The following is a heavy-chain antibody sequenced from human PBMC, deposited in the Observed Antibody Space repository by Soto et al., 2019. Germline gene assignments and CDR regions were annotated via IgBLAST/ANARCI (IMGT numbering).Heavy chain of an antibody. D-gene: IGHD6-13*01. CDR3: AKHLRGSSWYGY. V-gene: IGHV3-23*01. J-gene: IGHJ4*02. CDR1: GFTFSSYA. CDR2: ISGSGGST. Sequence: EVQLLESGGGLVQPGGSLRLSCAASGFTFSSYAMSWVRQAPGKGLEWVSAISGSGGSTYYADSVKGRFTISRDNSKNTLYLQMNGLRAEDTAVYYCAKHLRGSSWYGYWGQGTLVTVSS.